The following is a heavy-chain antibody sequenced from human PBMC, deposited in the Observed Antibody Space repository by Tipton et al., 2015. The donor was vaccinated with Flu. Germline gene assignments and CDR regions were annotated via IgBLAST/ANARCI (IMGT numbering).Heavy chain of an antibody. CDR3: ARVRGSYGYDAYFQH. Sequence: SLRLSCAASGFTFSTYVMAWVRQAPGKGLEWVSLISRSSNHINYADSVKGRSTISRDNAKNSLYLQMNSLRAEDTAVYYCARVRGSYGYDAYFQHWGQGTLVTVSS. CDR1: GFTFSTYV. CDR2: ISRSSNHI. D-gene: IGHD5-18*01. J-gene: IGHJ1*01. V-gene: IGHV3-21*01.